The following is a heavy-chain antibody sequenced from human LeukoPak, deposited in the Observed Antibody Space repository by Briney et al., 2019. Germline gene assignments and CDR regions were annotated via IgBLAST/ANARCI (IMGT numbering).Heavy chain of an antibody. Sequence: GGSLRLSCAASGFTFSSYWMHWVRQAPGKGLVWVSNVNSDGSTTTYADSVKGRFTISRDNSMNTLYLQMNSLRADDTAVYYCAKDRWKTVLRGPDYWGQGTLVTVSS. CDR3: AKDRWKTVLRGPDY. J-gene: IGHJ4*02. D-gene: IGHD3-10*01. CDR2: VNSDGSTT. CDR1: GFTFSSYW. V-gene: IGHV3-74*01.